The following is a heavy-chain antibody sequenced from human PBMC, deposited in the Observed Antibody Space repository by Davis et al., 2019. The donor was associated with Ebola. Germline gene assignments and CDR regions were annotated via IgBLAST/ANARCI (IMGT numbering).Heavy chain of an antibody. V-gene: IGHV1-2*06. J-gene: IGHJ5*02. Sequence: SVPVSCQASVYTFTGYYMHCVRHAPGHGLEWLGRINPNSGGTNYAQKFQGRVTMTRDTSISTAYMELSRLRSDDTAVYYCARGGIADIVVVPAGGGSWFDPWGKGTLVTVSS. CDR3: ARGGIADIVVVPAGGGSWFDP. D-gene: IGHD2-2*01. CDR1: VYTFTGYY. CDR2: INPNSGGT.